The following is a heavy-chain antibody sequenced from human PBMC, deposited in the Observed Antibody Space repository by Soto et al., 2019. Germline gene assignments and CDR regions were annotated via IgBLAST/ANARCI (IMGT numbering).Heavy chain of an antibody. CDR1: GGSINDYY. J-gene: IGHJ6*02. CDR3: ARDGGRMIINFMDV. D-gene: IGHD3-16*01. Sequence: QVQLQESGPGLVKPSETLSLTCTVSGGSINDYYWSWIRQPAGKALEWIGRIFASGSTNYNPSLKSRVTMSVDTSKNQFSLKLSSVTAADTAVYYCARDGGRMIINFMDVWGQGTTVTVSS. CDR2: IFASGST. V-gene: IGHV4-4*07.